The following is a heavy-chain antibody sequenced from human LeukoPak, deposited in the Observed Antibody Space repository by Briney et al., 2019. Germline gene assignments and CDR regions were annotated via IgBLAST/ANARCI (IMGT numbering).Heavy chain of an antibody. CDR3: AGGVRGSGSYHDAFDI. CDR2: ISGSGGST. D-gene: IGHD3-10*01. Sequence: GGSLRLSCAASGFTFSSYAMSWVRQAPGKGLEWVSAISGSGGSTYYADSVKGRFTISRDNSKNTLYLQMNSLRAEDTAVYYCAGGVRGSGSYHDAFDIWGQGTMVTVSS. V-gene: IGHV3-23*01. J-gene: IGHJ3*02. CDR1: GFTFSSYA.